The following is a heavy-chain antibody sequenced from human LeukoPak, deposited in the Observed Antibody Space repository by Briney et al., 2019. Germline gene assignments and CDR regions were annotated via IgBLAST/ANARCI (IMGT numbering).Heavy chain of an antibody. CDR2: ISGSGGST. Sequence: GGSLRLSCAASGFTFSSYAMSWVRQAPGKGLEWVSAISGSGGSTYYADSVKGRFTISGDNSKNTLYLQMNSLRAEDTAVYYCAKWRAGDQSRDHWGQGTLVTVSS. J-gene: IGHJ4*02. CDR1: GFTFSSYA. V-gene: IGHV3-23*01. CDR3: AKWRAGDQSRDH. D-gene: IGHD7-27*01.